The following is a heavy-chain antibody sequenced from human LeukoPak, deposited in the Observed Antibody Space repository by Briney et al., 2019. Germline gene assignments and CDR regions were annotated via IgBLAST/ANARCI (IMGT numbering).Heavy chain of an antibody. Sequence: ASVKVSCKASGYTFTGYYMHWVRQAPGQGLEWMGWINPNSGGTNYAQKFQGRVTMTRDTSISTAYMELSRLRSDDTAVYYCARISVWQLQDDAFDIWGQGTMVTVSS. D-gene: IGHD6-6*01. J-gene: IGHJ3*02. CDR1: GYTFTGYY. CDR3: ARISVWQLQDDAFDI. V-gene: IGHV1-2*02. CDR2: INPNSGGT.